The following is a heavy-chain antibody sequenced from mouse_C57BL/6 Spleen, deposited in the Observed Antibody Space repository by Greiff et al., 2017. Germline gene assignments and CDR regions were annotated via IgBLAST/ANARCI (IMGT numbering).Heavy chain of an antibody. CDR1: GYTFTSYW. J-gene: IGHJ3*01. D-gene: IGHD1-1*01. V-gene: IGHV1-52*01. CDR2: IDPSDSET. CDR3: ARKGYGSSYGFFAY. Sequence: QVQLQQPGAELVRPGSSVKLSCKASGYTFTSYWMHWVKQRPIQGLEWIGNIDPSDSETHYNQKFKDKATLTVDKSSSPAYMQLSSLTSEDSAVYYCARKGYGSSYGFFAYWGQGTLVTVSA.